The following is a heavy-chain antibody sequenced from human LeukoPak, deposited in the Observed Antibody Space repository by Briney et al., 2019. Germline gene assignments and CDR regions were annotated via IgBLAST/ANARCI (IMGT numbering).Heavy chain of an antibody. CDR1: GGTFSSYA. V-gene: IGHV1-69*13. CDR3: ARDCRGVDSPTLFDY. D-gene: IGHD3-10*01. J-gene: IGHJ4*02. Sequence: SVKVSCKASGGTFSSYAISWVRQAPGQGLEWMGGIIPIFGTANYAQKFQGRVTITADESTSTAYMELSSLRSEDTAVYYCARDCRGVDSPTLFDYWGQGTLVTVSS. CDR2: IIPIFGTA.